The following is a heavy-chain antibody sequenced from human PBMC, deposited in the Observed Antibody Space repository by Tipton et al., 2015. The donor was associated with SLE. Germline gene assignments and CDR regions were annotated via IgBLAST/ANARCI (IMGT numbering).Heavy chain of an antibody. CDR2: IYHSGST. Sequence: TLSLTCTVSGGSISSSSYYWGWIRQPPGKGLKWIGYIYHSGSTYYNPSLKSRVTISVDRSKNQFSLKLSSVTAADTAVYYCATIHGGYDAFDIWGQGTMVTVSS. CDR3: ATIHGGYDAFDI. V-gene: IGHV4-39*07. CDR1: GGSISSSSYY. J-gene: IGHJ3*02. D-gene: IGHD4-23*01.